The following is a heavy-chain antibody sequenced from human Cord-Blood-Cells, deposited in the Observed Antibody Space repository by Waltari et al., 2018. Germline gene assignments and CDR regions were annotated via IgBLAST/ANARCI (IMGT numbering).Heavy chain of an antibody. CDR3: AREMAAGPIDY. CDR2: ISYDGSNK. V-gene: IGHV3-30-3*01. J-gene: IGHJ4*02. CDR1: GFTFISYP. D-gene: IGHD6-13*01. Sequence: QVQLVESGGGVVQPGRSLRLSCAAPGFTFISYPMHRVRQAPGKGLEWVAVISYDGSNKYYADSVKGRFTISRDNSKNTLYLQMNSLRAEDAAVYYCAREMAAGPIDYWGQGTLVTVSS.